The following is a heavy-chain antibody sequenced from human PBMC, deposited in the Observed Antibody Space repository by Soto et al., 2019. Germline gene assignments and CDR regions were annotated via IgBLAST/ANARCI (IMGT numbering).Heavy chain of an antibody. CDR1: GGSISSSSYY. J-gene: IGHJ5*02. CDR3: ARRRAAAGTGGGYWFDP. CDR2: IYYSGST. V-gene: IGHV4-39*01. Sequence: TSETLSLTCTVSGGSISSSSYYWGWIRQPPGKGLEWIGSIYYSGSTYYNPSLKSRVTISVDTSKNQFSLKLSSVTAADTAVYYCARRRAAAGTGGGYWFDPWGQGTLVTVSS. D-gene: IGHD6-13*01.